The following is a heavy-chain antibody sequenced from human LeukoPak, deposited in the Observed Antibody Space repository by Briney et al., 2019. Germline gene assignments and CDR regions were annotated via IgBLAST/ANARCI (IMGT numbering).Heavy chain of an antibody. D-gene: IGHD2-15*01. CDR3: AKERCSGSACYIFDS. Sequence: GGSLRLSCAASGFTFSNFGMHWVRQTPGKGLECVAVISYDGSNTYYADSVKGRFTISRDDSKSTLSLQLSSLGVEDTAVYYCAKERCSGSACYIFDSWGQGTLVIVSA. CDR2: ISYDGSNT. J-gene: IGHJ4*02. CDR1: GFTFSNFG. V-gene: IGHV3-30*18.